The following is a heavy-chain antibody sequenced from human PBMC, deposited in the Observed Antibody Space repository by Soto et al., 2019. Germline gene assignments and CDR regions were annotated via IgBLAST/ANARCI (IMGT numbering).Heavy chain of an antibody. Sequence: QVQLQESGPGLVKPSETLSLTCSISGGSISDYQWNWIRQPPGKGLEWIGYIYYSGRNNYNPSLKSRLPISLATSKRQVSLMLRSVTAADTDVYYCARMRGLGEISPYLDYWGQGALVTVSS. CDR3: ARMRGLGEISPYLDY. CDR2: IYYSGRN. CDR1: GGSISDYQ. J-gene: IGHJ4*02. V-gene: IGHV4-59*01. D-gene: IGHD3-16*01.